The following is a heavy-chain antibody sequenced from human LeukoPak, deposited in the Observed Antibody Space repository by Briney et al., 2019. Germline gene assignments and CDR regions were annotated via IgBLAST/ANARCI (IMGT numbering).Heavy chain of an antibody. Sequence: GGSLRLSCAASGFTFDDYGMSWVRQAPGKGLEWGTGITWNRASTGFADSVKGRFTISRDNAKNSLYLGMSSLRAEDTALYYCAREYGDYSSYFDLWGRGTLVTVSS. V-gene: IGHV3-20*04. CDR3: AREYGDYSSYFDL. CDR1: GFTFDDYG. J-gene: IGHJ2*01. D-gene: IGHD4-17*01. CDR2: ITWNRAST.